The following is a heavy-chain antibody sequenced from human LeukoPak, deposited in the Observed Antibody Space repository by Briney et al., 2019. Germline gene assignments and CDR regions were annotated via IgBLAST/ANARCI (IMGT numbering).Heavy chain of an antibody. CDR2: ISWNSGSI. J-gene: IGHJ4*02. CDR1: GFTFDDYA. Sequence: GGSLRLSCAASGFTFDDYAMHWVRQAPGKGLEWVSGISWNSGSIGYADSVKGRFTISRDNAKNSLYLQMNSLRAEDTALYYCAKAGSGSYYYFDYWGQGTLVTVSS. V-gene: IGHV3-9*01. D-gene: IGHD1-26*01. CDR3: AKAGSGSYYYFDY.